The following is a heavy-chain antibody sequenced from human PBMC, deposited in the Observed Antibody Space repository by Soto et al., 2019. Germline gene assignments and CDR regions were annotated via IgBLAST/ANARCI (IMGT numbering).Heavy chain of an antibody. Sequence: EVQLVESGGGLIQPGGSLRLSCAASGFTVSGHYMSWVRQAPGKGLEWVSVIYKGDGTYYAASVKGRFSVSRDSSRYTLFLQLNSLRAEDTAVYYCVRGFDFRSGEGAFDPWGQGTLVIVSS. J-gene: IGHJ5*02. CDR1: GFTVSGHY. V-gene: IGHV3-53*01. CDR3: VRGFDFRSGEGAFDP. CDR2: IYKGDGT. D-gene: IGHD3-3*01.